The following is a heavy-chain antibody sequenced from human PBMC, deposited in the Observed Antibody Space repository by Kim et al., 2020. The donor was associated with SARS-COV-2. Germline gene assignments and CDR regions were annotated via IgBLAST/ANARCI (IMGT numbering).Heavy chain of an antibody. V-gene: IGHV4-39*01. CDR2: IYYSGNT. J-gene: IGHJ4*02. CDR3: ASRRASYFDF. Sequence: SETLSLTCTVSGGSLSSSIYYWGWIRQPPGKGLEWIVTIYYSGNTYYNPSLKSRGTISVDTSKKQFSLKLSSMTAADTAVYFCASRRASYFDFWGQGTL. CDR1: GGSLSSSIYY.